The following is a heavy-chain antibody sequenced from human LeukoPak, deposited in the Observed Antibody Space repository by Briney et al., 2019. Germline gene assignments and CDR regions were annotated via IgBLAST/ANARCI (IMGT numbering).Heavy chain of an antibody. CDR3: ARGYSYGKLDY. J-gene: IGHJ4*02. V-gene: IGHV3-7*03. CDR2: IKQDGSER. Sequence: GGSLRLSCAASGFTFSSYWMSWVRQAPGKGLEWVANIKQDGSERYYVDSVKGRFTISRDNAKNSLYLQMNSLRAEDTAVYYCARGYSYGKLDYWGQGTLVTVSS. D-gene: IGHD5-18*01. CDR1: GFTFSSYW.